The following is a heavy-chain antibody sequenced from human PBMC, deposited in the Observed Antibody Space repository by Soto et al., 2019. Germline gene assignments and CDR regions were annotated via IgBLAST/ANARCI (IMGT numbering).Heavy chain of an antibody. CDR3: ARGGDCSSTSCYTSPFDY. D-gene: IGHD2-2*02. Sequence: QVQLVQSGAEVKKPGSSVKVSCKASGGTFSSYAISWVRQAPGQGLEWMGGIIPIFGTANYAQKFQGRVTITADESTSTAYMELSSLRSEDTAVDYCARGGDCSSTSCYTSPFDYWGQGTLVTVSS. J-gene: IGHJ4*02. CDR2: IIPIFGTA. V-gene: IGHV1-69*01. CDR1: GGTFSSYA.